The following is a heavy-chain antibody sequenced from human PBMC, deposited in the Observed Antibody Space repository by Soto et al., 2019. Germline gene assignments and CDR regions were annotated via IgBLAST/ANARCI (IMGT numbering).Heavy chain of an antibody. CDR3: ARDQIDDYVFDY. J-gene: IGHJ4*02. V-gene: IGHV3-33*01. CDR1: GFTFSSYG. CDR2: IWYDGSNK. D-gene: IGHD3-16*01. Sequence: HPGGSLRLSCAASGFTFSSYGMHWVRQAPGKGLEWVAVIWYDGSNKYYADSVKGRFTISRDNSKNTLYLQMNSLRAEDTAVYYCARDQIDDYVFDYWGQGTLVTVSS.